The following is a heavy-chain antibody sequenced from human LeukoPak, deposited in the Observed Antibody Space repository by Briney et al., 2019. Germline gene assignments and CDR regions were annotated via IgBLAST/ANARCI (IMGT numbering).Heavy chain of an antibody. CDR3: ARGWGFDY. Sequence: SQTLSLTCTVSGGSISSGGYYWRWLRQPAGKGLEWIGRIYTSGRTNYNPSLKSRVTISVDTSKNQFSLNLSSVTAADTAVYYCARGWGFDYWGQGTLVTVSS. CDR1: GGSISSGGYY. CDR2: IYTSGRT. J-gene: IGHJ4*02. D-gene: IGHD7-27*01. V-gene: IGHV4-61*02.